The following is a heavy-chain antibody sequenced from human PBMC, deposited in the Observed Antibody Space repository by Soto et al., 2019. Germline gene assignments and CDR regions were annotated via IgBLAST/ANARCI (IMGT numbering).Heavy chain of an antibody. Sequence: GGSLRLSCAASGFTFSGSAMHWVRQASGKGLEWVGRIRSKANSYATAYAASVKGRFTISRDDSKNTAYLQMNSLKTEDTAVYYCTRVLGSLDYFDYWGLGTLVTVSS. CDR3: TRVLGSLDYFDY. CDR2: IRSKANSYAT. D-gene: IGHD3-3*02. CDR1: GFTFSGSA. J-gene: IGHJ4*02. V-gene: IGHV3-73*01.